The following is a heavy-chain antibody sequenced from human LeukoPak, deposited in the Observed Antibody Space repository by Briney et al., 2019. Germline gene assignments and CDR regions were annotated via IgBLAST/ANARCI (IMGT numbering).Heavy chain of an antibody. CDR3: AKRGGLTIYAFDI. V-gene: IGHV3-23*01. D-gene: IGHD3-10*01. Sequence: GGFLRLSCAASGFDFKIYGMTWVRQAPGKGLEWVAFISATGGTSYADSVKGRFTISRDNSKSWVFLQMNSLGAEDTAVYYCAKRGGLTIYAFDIWGQGTMVTVSS. J-gene: IGHJ3*02. CDR2: ISATGGT. CDR1: GFDFKIYG.